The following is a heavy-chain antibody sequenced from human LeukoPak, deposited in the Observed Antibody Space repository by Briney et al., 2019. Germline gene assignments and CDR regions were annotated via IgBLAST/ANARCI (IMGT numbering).Heavy chain of an antibody. Sequence: SVKVSCKASGGTFSSYAISWVRQAPGQGLEWMGRIIPILGIANYAQKFQGRVTITADKSTSTAYMELSSLRSEHTAVYYCASLFWSGYSPFDYWGQGTLVTVSS. D-gene: IGHD3-3*01. CDR1: GGTFSSYA. J-gene: IGHJ4*02. CDR3: ASLFWSGYSPFDY. V-gene: IGHV1-69*04. CDR2: IIPILGIA.